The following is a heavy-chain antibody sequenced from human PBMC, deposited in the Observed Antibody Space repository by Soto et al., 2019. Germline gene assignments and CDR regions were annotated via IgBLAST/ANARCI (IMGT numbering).Heavy chain of an antibody. V-gene: IGHV4-4*02. Sequence: QVQLQESGPGLVKPSGTLSLTCAVSGGSISSSNWWSWVRQPPGKGLAWIGAICHSGRTNYNPSLKSRVTISVDKSKNQCSLKLSSVTAADTAVYYCAGGGSGSYEAFDIWGQGTMVTVSS. CDR2: ICHSGRT. CDR3: AGGGSGSYEAFDI. J-gene: IGHJ3*02. CDR1: GGSISSSNW. D-gene: IGHD3-10*01.